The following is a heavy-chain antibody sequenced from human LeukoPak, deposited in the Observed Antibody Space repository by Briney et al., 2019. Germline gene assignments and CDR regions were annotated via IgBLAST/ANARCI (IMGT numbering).Heavy chain of an antibody. D-gene: IGHD3-22*01. CDR2: ISSNGGST. CDR1: GFTFSSYA. J-gene: IGHJ3*02. CDR3: AGGRITMIVVDAFDI. Sequence: GGSLRLSCAASGFTFSSYAMHWVRQAPGKGLEYVSAISSNGGSTYYANSVKGRFTISRDNSKNTLYLQMGSLRAEDTAVYYCAGGRITMIVVDAFDIWGQGTMATVSS. V-gene: IGHV3-64*01.